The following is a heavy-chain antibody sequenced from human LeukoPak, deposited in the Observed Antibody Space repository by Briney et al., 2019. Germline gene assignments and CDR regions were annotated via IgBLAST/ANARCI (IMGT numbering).Heavy chain of an antibody. CDR3: AKLIVASDY. Sequence: GGSLRLSCAASGFTFSSHAMNWVRQAPGKGLEWVSGISGRGGSTYYADSVKGRFTISRDNSKNTLYLQMNSLRAEDTAVYYCAKLIVASDYWGQGTLVTVSS. CDR2: ISGRGGST. D-gene: IGHD2/OR15-2a*01. V-gene: IGHV3-23*01. J-gene: IGHJ4*02. CDR1: GFTFSSHA.